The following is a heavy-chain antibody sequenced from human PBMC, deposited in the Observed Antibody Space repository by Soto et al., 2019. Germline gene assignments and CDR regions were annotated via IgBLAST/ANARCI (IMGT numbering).Heavy chain of an antibody. CDR1: GGTFSSYT. D-gene: IGHD7-27*01. CDR3: ARAPSQLGNFDY. V-gene: IGHV1-69*02. J-gene: IGHJ4*02. Sequence: QVQLVQSGAEVKKPGSSVKVSCKASGGTFSSYTISWVRQAPGQGLEWMGRIIPILGIANYAQKFQGRVTITADKSTSTAYMELSSLRSEDTAVYYCARAPSQLGNFDYWGQGTLVTVSS. CDR2: IIPILGIA.